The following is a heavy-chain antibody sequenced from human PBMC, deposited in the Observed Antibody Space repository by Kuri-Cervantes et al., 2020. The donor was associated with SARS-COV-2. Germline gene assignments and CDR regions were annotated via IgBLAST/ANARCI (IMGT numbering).Heavy chain of an antibody. D-gene: IGHD3-22*01. V-gene: IGHV1-2*02. CDR2: INPNSGGT. CDR1: GYTFTSYD. J-gene: IGHJ5*02. CDR3: GASGYWKDWFDP. Sequence: ASVKVSCKASGYTFTSYDINWVRQAPGQGLEWMGWINPNSGGTNYAQKFQGRVTMTRDTSISTAYMELSRLRSDDTAVYYCGASGYWKDWFDPWGQGTLVTVSS.